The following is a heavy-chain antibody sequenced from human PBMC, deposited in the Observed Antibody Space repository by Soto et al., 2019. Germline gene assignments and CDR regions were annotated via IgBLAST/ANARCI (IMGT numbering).Heavy chain of an antibody. V-gene: IGHV1-8*01. J-gene: IGHJ4*02. D-gene: IGHD2-15*01. Sequence: QVQLVQSGAEVKKPGASVKVSCKASGYTFTSYDINWVRQATGQGLEWMGWMNPNSGNTGYAQKFQGRVTMTRNTSISTAYMELSSLRSEDTAVYYCASIYCGGGSCYGPLGYWGQGTLVTVSS. CDR1: GYTFTSYD. CDR3: ASIYCGGGSCYGPLGY. CDR2: MNPNSGNT.